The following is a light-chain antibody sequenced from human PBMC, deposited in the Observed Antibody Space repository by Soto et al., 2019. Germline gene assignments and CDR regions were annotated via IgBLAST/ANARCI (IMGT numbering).Light chain of an antibody. CDR3: LQSGNSLLT. Sequence: EVVLTQSPGTLSLSPGERATLSCRASRRISSAYLAWYQQKPGQAPRLLIYGASTRATDIPDRFTGSGSATDFTLIISRLEPEDFAVYYCLQSGNSLLTFGQGTRLEIK. CDR1: RRISSAY. J-gene: IGKJ2*01. CDR2: GAS. V-gene: IGKV3-20*01.